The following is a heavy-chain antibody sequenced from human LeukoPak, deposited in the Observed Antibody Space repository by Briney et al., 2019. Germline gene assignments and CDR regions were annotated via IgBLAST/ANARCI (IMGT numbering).Heavy chain of an antibody. CDR3: ARGRRWGWYFDL. Sequence: PSETLSLTCTVSGGSISSYYWSWIRQPPGKGQEWIGYIYYSGSTNYNPSLKSRVTISVDTSKNQFSLKLSSVTAADTAVYYCARGRRWGWYFDLWGRGTLVTVSS. D-gene: IGHD4-23*01. CDR2: IYYSGST. J-gene: IGHJ2*01. CDR1: GGSISSYY. V-gene: IGHV4-59*01.